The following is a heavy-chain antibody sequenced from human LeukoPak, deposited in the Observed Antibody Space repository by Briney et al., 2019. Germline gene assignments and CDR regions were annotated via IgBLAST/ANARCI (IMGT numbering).Heavy chain of an antibody. D-gene: IGHD3-10*01. CDR2: ISSNGGST. J-gene: IGHJ6*04. V-gene: IGHV3-64D*06. CDR3: VKGRRSYYGSGSYSGYYYGMDV. Sequence: GGSLRLSCSASGFTFSSYAMHWVRQAPGKGLEYVSAISSNGGSTYYADSVKGRFTISRDNSKNTLYLQMSSLRAEDTAVYYCVKGRRSYYGSGSYSGYYYGMDVWGKGPRSPSPQ. CDR1: GFTFSSYA.